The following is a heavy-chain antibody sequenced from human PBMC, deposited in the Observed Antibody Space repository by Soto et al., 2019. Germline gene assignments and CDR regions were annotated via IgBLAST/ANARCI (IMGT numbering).Heavy chain of an antibody. D-gene: IGHD3-3*01. Sequence: QVQLQESGPGLVKPSETLSLTCTVSGDSISSSYWNWIRQAPGKGLEWVGYTDDTGSTNYNPYLKSRVTISVDMSKNQYSLKLSSVTAADTAVYYCARGVLEWLLRDSYYYYMDVWGKGTTVTVSS. V-gene: IGHV4-59*01. J-gene: IGHJ6*03. CDR3: ARGVLEWLLRDSYYYYMDV. CDR1: GDSISSSY. CDR2: TDDTGST.